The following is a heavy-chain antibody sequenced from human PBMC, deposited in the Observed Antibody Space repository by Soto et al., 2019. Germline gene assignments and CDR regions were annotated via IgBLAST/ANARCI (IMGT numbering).Heavy chain of an antibody. CDR1: GGTFSSYT. CDR2: ITPMFGTP. Sequence: QVQLVQSGAEVKKPGSSVKVSCKTSGGTFSSYTITWVRQAPGHGLEWMGGITPMFGTPNYAQNFRGRVTITADESTSTAYMELNNLRSEDTAMYFCARDGTLYDSRAYYYLYWGQGTLVTVSS. D-gene: IGHD3-22*01. J-gene: IGHJ4*02. V-gene: IGHV1-69*01. CDR3: ARDGTLYDSRAYYYLY.